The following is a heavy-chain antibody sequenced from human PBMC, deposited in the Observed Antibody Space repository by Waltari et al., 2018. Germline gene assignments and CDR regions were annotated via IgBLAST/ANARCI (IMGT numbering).Heavy chain of an antibody. CDR2: FSPTLGIA. D-gene: IGHD6-13*01. J-gene: IGHJ4*02. V-gene: IGHV1-69*02. Sequence: QVQLVQSGAEGKKPGPSVKVPCKASGRTLSSNTISWVRQAPGQGLEWRGRFSPTLGIANNAPMCQGSVTSTADKSTSTADMELGSLGSDDTAAYYCAKGESTGWYRCVDYWGQGTQFTVSS. CDR1: GRTLSSNT. CDR3: AKGESTGWYRCVDY.